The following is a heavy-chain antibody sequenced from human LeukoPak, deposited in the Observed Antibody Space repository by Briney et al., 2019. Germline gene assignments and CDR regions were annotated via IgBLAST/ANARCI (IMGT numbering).Heavy chain of an antibody. D-gene: IGHD3-22*01. Sequence: ASVKVSCKASGYTFTSYDINWVRQATGQGLEWMGWMNPNSGNTGYAQKFQGRVTMTRNTSISTAYMDLSSLRSEDKAVYYCARVKRDSSGYYYPDYWGQGTLVTVSS. CDR2: MNPNSGNT. V-gene: IGHV1-8*01. CDR3: ARVKRDSSGYYYPDY. J-gene: IGHJ4*02. CDR1: GYTFTSYD.